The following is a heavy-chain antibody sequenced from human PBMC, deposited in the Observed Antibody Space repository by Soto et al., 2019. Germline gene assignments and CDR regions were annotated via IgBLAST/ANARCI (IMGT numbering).Heavy chain of an antibody. Sequence: QVQLVQSGAEVKKPGSSVKVSCKASGGTFSSYAISWVRQAPGQGLEWMGGISPISETTNYAQKFQGRVKITADESKSTAYMELSSLRSEDTAVYYCARSQGSSTSLEIYYYYYYGMDVWGQGTTVTVSS. D-gene: IGHD2-2*01. V-gene: IGHV1-69*01. J-gene: IGHJ6*02. CDR2: ISPISETT. CDR3: ARSQGSSTSLEIYYYYYYGMDV. CDR1: GGTFSSYA.